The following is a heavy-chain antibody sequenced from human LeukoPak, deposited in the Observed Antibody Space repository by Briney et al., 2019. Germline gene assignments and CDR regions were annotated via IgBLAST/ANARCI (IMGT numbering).Heavy chain of an antibody. J-gene: IGHJ3*02. Sequence: GGSLRLYCAASGFTFSSYGMSWVRQAPGKGLEWVSAISGSGGSTYYADSVKGRFTISRDNSKNTLYLQMNSLRAEDTAVYYCAKDKISGSFHDAFDIWGQGTMVTVSS. CDR3: AKDKISGSFHDAFDI. CDR2: ISGSGGST. V-gene: IGHV3-23*01. D-gene: IGHD3-10*01. CDR1: GFTFSSYG.